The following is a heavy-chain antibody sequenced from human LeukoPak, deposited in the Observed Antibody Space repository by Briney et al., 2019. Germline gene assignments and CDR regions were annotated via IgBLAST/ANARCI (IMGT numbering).Heavy chain of an antibody. Sequence: PGGSLRLSCEVSGFTFRTYSMDWVRQAPGKGLQWVSYISAEGATIYYAEDVRGRFTISRDDAKNSLYLDMSNLRVDDTAVYYCARDRVGTKGDYWGQGTLVTVS. J-gene: IGHJ4*02. CDR2: ISAEGATI. CDR3: ARDRVGTKGDY. V-gene: IGHV3-48*01. D-gene: IGHD1-26*01. CDR1: GFTFRTYS.